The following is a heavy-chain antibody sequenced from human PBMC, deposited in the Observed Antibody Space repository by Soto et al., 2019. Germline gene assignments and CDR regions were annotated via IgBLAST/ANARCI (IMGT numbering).Heavy chain of an antibody. V-gene: IGHV4-31*03. CDR2: IYYSGSH. D-gene: IGHD3-22*01. Sequence: SDTLSLTCTVSGVSISSGVYYWSWIGQHPGEGLGWIGNIYYSGSHYYNQSLKSRVTRSVDTFKNQFSLRLSSVTAADTAGCFCAREGDYDCSGSQFGPWGQGGLVTIAS. J-gene: IGHJ5*02. CDR1: GVSISSGVYY. CDR3: AREGDYDCSGSQFGP.